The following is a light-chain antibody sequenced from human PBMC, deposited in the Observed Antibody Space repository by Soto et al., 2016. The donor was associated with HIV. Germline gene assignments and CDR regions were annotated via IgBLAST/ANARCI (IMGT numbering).Light chain of an antibody. V-gene: IGKV1-5*03. J-gene: IGKJ4*01. CDR2: RAS. CDR1: QNINSW. Sequence: DIQMTQSPSTLSASVGDRVTITCRASQNINSWLAWYQQKPGKAPKLLIYRASSLESGVPSRFSGSGSETEFTLTISGLQPDDFATYYCQHYESYSATFGGGTKVEI. CDR3: QHYESYSAT.